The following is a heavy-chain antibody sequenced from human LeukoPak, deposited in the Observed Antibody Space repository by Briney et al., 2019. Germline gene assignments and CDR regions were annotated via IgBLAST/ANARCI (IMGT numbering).Heavy chain of an antibody. Sequence: GASVKVSCKASGYTFTSYYMQWVRQAPGQGLEWMGIINPSGGSTNYAQNFRGRVTMTRDRSTSTVYMELSSLRSEDTAVYYCARDAVTGLDYWGQGTLVTVSS. CDR1: GYTFTSYY. CDR3: ARDAVTGLDY. CDR2: INPSGGST. J-gene: IGHJ4*02. V-gene: IGHV1-46*01. D-gene: IGHD2-21*02.